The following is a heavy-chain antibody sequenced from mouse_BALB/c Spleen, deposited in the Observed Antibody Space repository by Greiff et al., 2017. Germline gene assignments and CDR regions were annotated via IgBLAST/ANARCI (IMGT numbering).Heavy chain of an antibody. CDR2: INPYNDGT. CDR3: AFYGYDVNAMDY. J-gene: IGHJ4*01. CDR1: GYTFTSYV. Sequence: HLVESGPELVKPGASVKMSCKASGYTFTSYVMHWVKQKPGQGLEWIGYINPYNDGTKYNEKFKGKATLTSDKSSSTAYMELSSLTSEDSAVYYCAFYGYDVNAMDYWGQGTSVTVSS. D-gene: IGHD2-2*01. V-gene: IGHV1-14*01.